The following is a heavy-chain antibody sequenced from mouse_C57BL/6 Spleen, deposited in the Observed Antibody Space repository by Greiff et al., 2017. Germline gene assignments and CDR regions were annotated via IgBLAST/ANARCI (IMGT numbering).Heavy chain of an antibody. D-gene: IGHD1-1*01. CDR1: GYTFTSYW. Sequence: QVQLQQPGAELVKPGASVKLSCKASGYTFTSYWMHWVKQRPGQGLEWIGMIHPNSCSTNYHEKFKSKAPLTVDKSARTAYMALSSLTAEDSAVYSCARDATTVESWYFDVWGTGTTVTVSS. J-gene: IGHJ1*03. CDR2: IHPNSCST. CDR3: ARDATTVESWYFDV. V-gene: IGHV1-64*01.